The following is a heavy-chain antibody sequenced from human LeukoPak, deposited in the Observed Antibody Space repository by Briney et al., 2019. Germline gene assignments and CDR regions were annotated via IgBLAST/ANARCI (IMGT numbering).Heavy chain of an antibody. D-gene: IGHD6-13*01. CDR1: GYIFTDYY. CDR3: ARGIAAAGLDAFDI. CDR2: NNPNSGGT. J-gene: IGHJ3*02. Sequence: GASVKVSCKASGYIFTDYYIHWVRQAPGQGLEWMGWNNPNSGGTSYAQNSQGRVTMTRDTSSTTAYMELSSLRSDDTAVYYCARGIAAAGLDAFDIWGQGTMVTVPS. V-gene: IGHV1-2*02.